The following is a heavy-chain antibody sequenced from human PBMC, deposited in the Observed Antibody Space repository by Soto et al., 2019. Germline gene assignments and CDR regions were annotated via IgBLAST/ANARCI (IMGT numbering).Heavy chain of an antibody. J-gene: IGHJ6*02. V-gene: IGHV1-3*01. Sequence: ASLTVSCKTSVYTLTMYAMHCVRPAPGQRLEWMGWINAGDGDTKYSQKFQGRVTITRDTFANTAYMEVSSLRSEDTAIYYCARENQPRGLYFHYYGADVGGQGTT. CDR1: VYTLTMYA. D-gene: IGHD2-2*01. CDR3: ARENQPRGLYFHYYGADV. CDR2: INAGDGDT.